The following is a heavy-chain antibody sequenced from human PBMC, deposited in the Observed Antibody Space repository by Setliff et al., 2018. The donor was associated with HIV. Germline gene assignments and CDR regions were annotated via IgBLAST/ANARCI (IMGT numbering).Heavy chain of an antibody. D-gene: IGHD3-9*01. CDR3: ATTRPISTGYPGFFDS. J-gene: IGHJ4*02. CDR1: GYSISSSYY. Sequence: SETLSLTCAVSGYSISSSYYWGWIRQPPGKGLEYIGTISYRGTTHYNPSLKSRIALSIDASKNQFSLNLNFVTATDSALYYCATTRPISTGYPGFFDSWGQGIVVTVSS. CDR2: ISYRGTT. V-gene: IGHV4-38-2*01.